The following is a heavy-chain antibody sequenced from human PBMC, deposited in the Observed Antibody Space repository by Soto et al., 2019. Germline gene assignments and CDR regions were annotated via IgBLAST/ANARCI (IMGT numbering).Heavy chain of an antibody. V-gene: IGHV3-11*06. Sequence: QVQLVESGGGLVKPGGSLRLSCAASGFTFSDYYFSWIHQSPGKGLEWVSYISRSSGDYTNYAVSVTGRFTISRDNAKNSLYLQMNGLRAEDTAVYYCARASSPYSESSGFDIWCQGTVV. CDR2: ISRSSGDYT. D-gene: IGHD3-10*01. CDR3: ARASSPYSESSGFDI. CDR1: GFTFSDYY. J-gene: IGHJ3*02.